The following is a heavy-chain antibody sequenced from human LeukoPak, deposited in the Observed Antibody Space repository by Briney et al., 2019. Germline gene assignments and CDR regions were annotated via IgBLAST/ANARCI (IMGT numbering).Heavy chain of an antibody. D-gene: IGHD1-7*01. J-gene: IGHJ4*02. CDR3: ARPDITGTTVGYDY. Sequence: ASVKVSCKASGYTFTGYYMHWVRQAPGQGLEWMGWINPNSGGTNYAQKFQGRVTMTRDTSISTAYMELSRLRSDDTAVYYCARPDITGTTVGYDYWGQGTLVTVSS. V-gene: IGHV1-2*02. CDR2: INPNSGGT. CDR1: GYTFTGYY.